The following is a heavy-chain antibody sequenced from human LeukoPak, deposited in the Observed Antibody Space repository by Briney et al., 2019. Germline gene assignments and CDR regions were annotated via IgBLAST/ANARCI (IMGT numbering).Heavy chain of an antibody. CDR1: GFTFSSYA. J-gene: IGHJ6*02. D-gene: IGHD3-10*01. V-gene: IGHV3-23*01. Sequence: GGSLRLSCAASGFTFSSYAMSWVRQAPGKGLEWVSAISGSGGSTYYADSVKGRFTISRDNSKNTLYLQMNSLRAEDTAVYYCAREGKLLWFGELLSDPSYYYYGMDVWGQGTTVTVSS. CDR3: AREGKLLWFGELLSDPSYYYYGMDV. CDR2: ISGSGGST.